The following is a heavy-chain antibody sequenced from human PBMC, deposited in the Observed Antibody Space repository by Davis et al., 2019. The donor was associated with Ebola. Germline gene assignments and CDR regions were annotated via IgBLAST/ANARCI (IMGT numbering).Heavy chain of an antibody. D-gene: IGHD3-3*01. J-gene: IGHJ5*02. CDR3: ARSVLRFLRAGFDP. V-gene: IGHV4-59*08. CDR2: IYYGGTT. CDR1: GGSISTYH. Sequence: MPSETLSLTCTVSGGSISTYHWNWIRQTPGKGLEWIGYIYYGGTTKYNPSLTSRVTISVGPSRNQVSLNLSSVTAADTAVYYCARSVLRFLRAGFDPWGQGTLVTVSS.